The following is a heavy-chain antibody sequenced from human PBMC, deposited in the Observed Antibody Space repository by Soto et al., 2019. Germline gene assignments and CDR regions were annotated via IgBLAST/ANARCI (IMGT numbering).Heavy chain of an antibody. V-gene: IGHV1-69*01. J-gene: IGHJ4*02. CDR2: FIPIFGTA. Sequence: QVQLVQSGAEVKKPGSSVKVSCKASGGTFSSYAISWVRQAPGQGLEWKGGFIPIFGTANYAQKFQGRVTITADESTSTAYMELSSLRSEDTAVYYCARGPGGYCSGGSCYPKYYFDYWGQGTLVTVSS. D-gene: IGHD2-15*01. CDR3: ARGPGGYCSGGSCYPKYYFDY. CDR1: GGTFSSYA.